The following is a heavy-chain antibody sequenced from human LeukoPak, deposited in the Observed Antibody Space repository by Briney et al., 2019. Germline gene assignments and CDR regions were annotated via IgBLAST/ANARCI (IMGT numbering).Heavy chain of an antibody. CDR1: GGSISSYY. V-gene: IGHV4-59*08. CDR2: IYYSGST. Sequence: SETLSLTCAVSGGSISSYYWSWIRQPPGKGLEWIGYIYYSGSTNYNPSLKSRVTISVDTSKNQFSLKLSSVTAADTAVYYCARSSPQYYYYYGMDVWGQGTRSPSP. CDR3: ARSSPQYYYYYGMDV. J-gene: IGHJ6*02.